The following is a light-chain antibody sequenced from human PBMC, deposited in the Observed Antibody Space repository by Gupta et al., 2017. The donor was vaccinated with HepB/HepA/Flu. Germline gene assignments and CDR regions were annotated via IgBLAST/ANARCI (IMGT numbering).Light chain of an antibody. CDR1: QSIGDW. Sequence: DIQMTQSPSTLSASVGDRVTITCRASQSIGDWLAWYQQRPGEAPKLLIYRRSKLESGVPSRFSGSGSGTEFTLTISSLQPDDFATYYCQRDYSYSWTFGQGTKVEIK. J-gene: IGKJ1*01. CDR3: QRDYSYSWT. CDR2: RRS. V-gene: IGKV1-5*03.